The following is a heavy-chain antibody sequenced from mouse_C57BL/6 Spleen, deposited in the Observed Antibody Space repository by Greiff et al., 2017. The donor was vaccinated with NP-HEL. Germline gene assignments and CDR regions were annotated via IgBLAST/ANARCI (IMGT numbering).Heavy chain of an antibody. CDR3: ARCGYEAWFAY. V-gene: IGHV1-76*01. CDR1: GYTFTDYY. J-gene: IGHJ3*01. D-gene: IGHD2-2*01. CDR2: IYPGSGNT. Sequence: QVQLKQSGAELVRPGASVKLSCKASGYTFTDYYINWVKQRPGQGLEWIARIYPGSGNTYYNEKFKGKATLTAEKSSSTAYMQLSSLTSEDSAVYFCARCGYEAWFAYWGQGTLVTVSA.